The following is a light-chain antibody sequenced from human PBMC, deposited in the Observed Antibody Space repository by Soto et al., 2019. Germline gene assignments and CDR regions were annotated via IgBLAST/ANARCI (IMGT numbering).Light chain of an antibody. J-gene: IGKJ2*01. CDR3: QQYGRSYT. CDR1: QTVSSAY. CDR2: AAS. V-gene: IGKV3-20*01. Sequence: ETVLTQSPGTLSLSPGERATLSCRASQTVSSAYLAWYQQKAGQAPRLLIYAASRRATGTPDRFSGSGSGTDFTLTISRLEPEDFALYYCQQYGRSYTFGQGTKLEIK.